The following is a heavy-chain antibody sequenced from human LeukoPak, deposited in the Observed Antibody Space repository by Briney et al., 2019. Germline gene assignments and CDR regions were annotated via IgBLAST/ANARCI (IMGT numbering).Heavy chain of an antibody. CDR3: AKALTRWAFDI. D-gene: IGHD3-16*01. CDR2: ISLSTDGK. Sequence: QSGGSLRLSCAASGFSFSSYDMSWVRQDPGKGMEWVSSISLSTDGKTYADSVKDRLTMSTDKAKNTLFLQLDSLRAEDTAIYYCAKALTRWAFDIWGQGTMVTVSS. J-gene: IGHJ3*02. CDR1: GFSFSSYD. V-gene: IGHV3-23*01.